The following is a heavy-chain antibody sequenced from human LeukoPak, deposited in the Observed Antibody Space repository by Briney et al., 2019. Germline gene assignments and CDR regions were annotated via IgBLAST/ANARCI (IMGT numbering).Heavy chain of an antibody. D-gene: IGHD2-2*01. V-gene: IGHV4-39*01. CDR2: VDYTGIT. J-gene: IGHJ3*02. CDR3: ARGRGGVVVVPAASSRNQVSAGPRRAFDI. Sequence: SETLSLTCTVSGGSISSSGYYWGWIRQPPGKGLEWIGSVDYTGITSHSPSLKSRVTISVDTSKNQFSLKVSSVSAADTGVYYCARGRGGVVVVPAASSRNQVSAGPRRAFDIWGQGTMVTVSS. CDR1: GGSISSSGYY.